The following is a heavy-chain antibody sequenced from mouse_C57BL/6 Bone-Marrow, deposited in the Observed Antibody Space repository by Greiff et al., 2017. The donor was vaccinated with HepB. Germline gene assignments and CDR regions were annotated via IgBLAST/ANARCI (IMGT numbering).Heavy chain of an antibody. Sequence: QVQLKQSGPELVKPGASVKLSCKASGYTFTSYWMHWVKQRPGQGLEWIGMIHPNSGSTNYNEKFKSKATLTVDKSSSTAYMQLSSLTSEDSAVYYGARADSSWFAYWGQGTLVTVSA. CDR2: IHPNSGST. D-gene: IGHD2-12*01. J-gene: IGHJ3*01. V-gene: IGHV1-64*01. CDR3: ARADSSWFAY. CDR1: GYTFTSYW.